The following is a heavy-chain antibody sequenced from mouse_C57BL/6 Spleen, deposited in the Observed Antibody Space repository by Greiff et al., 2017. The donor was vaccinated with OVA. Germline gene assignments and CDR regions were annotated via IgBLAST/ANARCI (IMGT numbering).Heavy chain of an antibody. D-gene: IGHD1-1*01. CDR2: ISYSGST. Sequence: DVKLQESGPGMVKPSQSLSLTCTVTGYSITSGYDWHWIRHFPGNKLEWMGYISYSGSTNYNPSLKSRISITHDTSKNHFFLKLNSVTTEDTATYYCAREDYYGFAYWGQGTLVTVSA. CDR3: AREDYYGFAY. V-gene: IGHV3-1*01. J-gene: IGHJ3*01. CDR1: GYSITSGYD.